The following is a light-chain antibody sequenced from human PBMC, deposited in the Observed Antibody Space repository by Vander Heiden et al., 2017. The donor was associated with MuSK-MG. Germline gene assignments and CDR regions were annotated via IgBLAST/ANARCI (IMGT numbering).Light chain of an antibody. CDR3: QQDNSYPGT. J-gene: IGKJ1*01. V-gene: IGKV1-5*03. Sequence: DIQMTQSPSTLSASVGDRVTITCRASQSSSSWLAWYQQKPGKAPKLLIYKASSLESGVPSRFSGSGSGTEFTLTISSLQPDDFATYYCQQDNSYPGTFGQGTKVEIK. CDR2: KAS. CDR1: QSSSSW.